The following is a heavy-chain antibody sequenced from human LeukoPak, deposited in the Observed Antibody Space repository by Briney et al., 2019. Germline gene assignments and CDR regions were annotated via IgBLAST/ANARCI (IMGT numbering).Heavy chain of an antibody. CDR1: GGSISSNSYY. J-gene: IGHJ4*02. D-gene: IGHD3-10*01. CDR3: ARTRYYYNSRSYGAPYYFDY. Sequence: PSETLSLTCAVSGGSISSNSYYWGWIRQPPGKGLEWIGSIYYSGSTYYNPSLKSRVTISVDTSKNQFSLKLSSVTAADAAVYYCARTRYYYNSRSYGAPYYFDYWGQGTLVTVSS. CDR2: IYYSGST. V-gene: IGHV4-39*01.